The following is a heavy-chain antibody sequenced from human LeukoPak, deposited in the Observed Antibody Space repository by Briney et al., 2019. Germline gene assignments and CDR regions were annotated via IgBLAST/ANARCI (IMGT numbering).Heavy chain of an antibody. CDR2: ISSSSSYI. V-gene: IGHV3-21*01. Sequence: PGGSLRLSCAASGFTFSSYSMNWVRQAPGKGLEWVSSISSSSSYIYYADSVKGRFTISRDNAKNSLYLQMNSLRAEDTAVYYCARDDYDWNNFDYWGQGTLVTVSS. CDR3: ARDDYDWNNFDY. CDR1: GFTFSSYS. J-gene: IGHJ4*02. D-gene: IGHD1/OR15-1a*01.